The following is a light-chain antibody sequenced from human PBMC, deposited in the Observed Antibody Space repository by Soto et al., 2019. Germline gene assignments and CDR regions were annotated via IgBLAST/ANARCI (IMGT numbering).Light chain of an antibody. CDR1: SANIGSNY. J-gene: IGLJ2*01. Sequence: QSVLTQPPSVSAAPGQKVTISCSGSSANIGSNYVSWYQQLPGTAPKLVIYDSDRRPSEIPDRFSGSKSGTSATLDITGLQTGDEADYYCGACDGSLSVVLFGGGTTHRP. CDR3: GACDGSLSVVL. V-gene: IGLV1-51*01. CDR2: DSD.